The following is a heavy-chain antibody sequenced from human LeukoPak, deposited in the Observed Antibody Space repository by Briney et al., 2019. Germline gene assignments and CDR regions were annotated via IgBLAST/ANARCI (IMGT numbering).Heavy chain of an antibody. J-gene: IGHJ4*02. Sequence: PSETLSLTCTVSGGSISSYYWSWIRQPAGKGLEWIGRIYTSGSTNYNPSLKSRVTISVDKSKNQFSLKLSSVTAADTAVYYCARQYSSSWYLDYWGQGTLVIVSS. D-gene: IGHD6-13*01. V-gene: IGHV4-4*07. CDR1: GGSISSYY. CDR3: ARQYSSSWYLDY. CDR2: IYTSGST.